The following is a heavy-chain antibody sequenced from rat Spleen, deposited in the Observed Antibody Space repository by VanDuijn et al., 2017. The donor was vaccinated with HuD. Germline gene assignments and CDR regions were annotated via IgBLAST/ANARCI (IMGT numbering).Heavy chain of an antibody. CDR3: ARRKIRGTCDY. Sequence: EVQLVESGGGLVQPGRSLKLSCAASGFTFSDYYMAWVRQAPTKGLEWVATISYDGSSTYYRVSVKGRFTISRDNAKSTLYLQMDSRRSEDTATYYGARRKIRGTCDYWGQGVMVTVSS. V-gene: IGHV5-7*01. D-gene: IGHD4-3*01. J-gene: IGHJ2*01. CDR1: GFTFSDYY. CDR2: ISYDGSST.